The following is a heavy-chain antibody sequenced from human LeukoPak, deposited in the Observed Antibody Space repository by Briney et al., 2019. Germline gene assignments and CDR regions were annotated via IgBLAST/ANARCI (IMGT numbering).Heavy chain of an antibody. V-gene: IGHV3-11*04. D-gene: IGHD3-22*01. CDR3: ARDNRYYYDSSGYVGSVAFDI. CDR1: GFTVSSNY. J-gene: IGHJ3*02. CDR2: ISSSGSTI. Sequence: KSGGSLRLSCAASGFTVSSNYMSWVRQAPGKGLEWVSYISSSGSTIYYADSVKGRFTISRDNAKNSLYLQMNSLRAEDTAVYYCARDNRYYYDSSGYVGSVAFDIWGQGTMVTVSS.